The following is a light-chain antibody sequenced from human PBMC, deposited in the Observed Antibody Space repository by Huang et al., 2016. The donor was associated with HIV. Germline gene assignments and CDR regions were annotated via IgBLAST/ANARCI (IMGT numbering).Light chain of an antibody. CDR3: QQRNNWPPWT. Sequence: EIVLTQSPATLSLSPGEGATISCRASQRIGSYLAWYHQRPGQAPRLLIYDASIRATGIPARFSGRGSGTDFTLTISSLEPEDFAVYYCQQRNNWPPWTFGQGTKVELK. J-gene: IGKJ1*01. CDR1: QRIGSY. V-gene: IGKV3-11*01. CDR2: DAS.